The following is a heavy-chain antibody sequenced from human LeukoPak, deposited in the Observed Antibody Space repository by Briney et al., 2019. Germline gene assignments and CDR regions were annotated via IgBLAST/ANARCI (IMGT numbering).Heavy chain of an antibody. CDR3: AKSRYSGDYFFDH. V-gene: IGHV3-23*01. CDR2: MSGSGGST. J-gene: IGHJ4*02. D-gene: IGHD1-26*01. Sequence: GGSLRLSCAASGFTFSSYAMSWVRQTPGKGLEWVSSMSGSGGSTYYADSVKGRFTISRDNSKNTLYLQMNSLRAEDTAVYYCAKSRYSGDYFFDHWGQGTLVTVSS. CDR1: GFTFSSYA.